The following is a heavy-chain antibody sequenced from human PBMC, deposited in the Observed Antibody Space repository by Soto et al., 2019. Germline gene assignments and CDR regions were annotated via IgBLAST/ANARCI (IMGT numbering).Heavy chain of an antibody. D-gene: IGHD4-4*01. CDR3: AKSDYSLPYFVY. J-gene: IGHJ4*02. Sequence: SVKGRFTISRDNSKNTLYLQMNSLRAEDTAVYYCAKSDYSLPYFVYWGQGTLVSVSS. V-gene: IGHV3-30*02.